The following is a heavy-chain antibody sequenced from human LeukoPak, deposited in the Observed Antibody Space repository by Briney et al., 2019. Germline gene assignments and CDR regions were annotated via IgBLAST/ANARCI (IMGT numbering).Heavy chain of an antibody. Sequence: GGSLRLSCEVSGFTFSSYWMNWVRQAPGKGLEWVANIKQDGSDKYYVDSVKGRFTISRDSAKNSLYLQMNSLRAEDTAVYYCAIIPRAAAGPSARSPFHYWGQGTLVTVSS. CDR2: IKQDGSDK. V-gene: IGHV3-7*01. D-gene: IGHD6-13*01. CDR3: AIIPRAAAGPSARSPFHY. J-gene: IGHJ4*02. CDR1: GFTFSSYW.